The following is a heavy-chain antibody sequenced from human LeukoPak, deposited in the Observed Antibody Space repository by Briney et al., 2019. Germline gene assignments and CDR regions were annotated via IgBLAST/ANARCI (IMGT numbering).Heavy chain of an antibody. D-gene: IGHD2-2*01. V-gene: IGHV1-69*13. CDR1: GGTFSSYA. CDR3: ARSGVPAAMRGSAFDI. CDR2: IIPIFGTA. Sequence: SVKVSCKASGGTFSSYAISWVRQAPGQGLEWMGGIIPIFGTANYAQKFQGRVTITADESTSTAYMELSSLRSEDTAVYYCARSGVPAAMRGSAFDIWGQGTMVTVSS. J-gene: IGHJ3*02.